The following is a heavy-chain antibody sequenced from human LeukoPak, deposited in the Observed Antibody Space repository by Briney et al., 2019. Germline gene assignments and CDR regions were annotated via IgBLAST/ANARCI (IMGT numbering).Heavy chain of an antibody. D-gene: IGHD3-10*01. CDR2: IYAGGST. Sequence: GGSLRLSCAASGFTVSSKYMSWVRQAPGKGLEGVSVIYAGGSTYYADSEKCRLTIPRDNSKNTLYLQMTSLRAEDTAVYYCARVVRGVIHWFDPWGQGTLVTVSS. CDR3: ARVVRGVIHWFDP. J-gene: IGHJ5*02. CDR1: GFTVSSKY. V-gene: IGHV3-53*01.